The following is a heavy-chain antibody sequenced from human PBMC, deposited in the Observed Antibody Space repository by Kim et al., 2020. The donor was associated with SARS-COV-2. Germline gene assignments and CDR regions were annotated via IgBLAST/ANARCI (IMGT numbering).Heavy chain of an antibody. V-gene: IGHV1-2*02. Sequence: ASVKVSCKASGYTFTGYYIHWVRQAPGQGLEWMGWINPYSGDTDYADNFQGRVTMTRDTSISTIYMELSRLNFDDTAVYYCARDLAVRPTGGYNWFDPWGQGTLVSVSS. CDR3: ARDLAVRPTGGYNWFDP. CDR1: GYTFTGYY. D-gene: IGHD3-10*01. J-gene: IGHJ5*02. CDR2: INPYSGDT.